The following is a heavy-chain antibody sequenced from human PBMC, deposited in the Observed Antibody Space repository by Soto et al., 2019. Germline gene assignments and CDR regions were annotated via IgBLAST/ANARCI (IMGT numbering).Heavy chain of an antibody. CDR2: ISGSGGST. V-gene: IGHV3-23*01. CDR1: GFTFSSYA. D-gene: IGHD2-15*01. Sequence: EVQLLESGGGLVQPGGSLRLSCAASGFTFSSYAMSWVRQAPGKGLEWVSAISGSGGSTYYADSVNVLFTITRDNSKNKMNMQMNSLRAEDTAVYYCAKELNIVVVVAAIQAVAFDIWGQGTMVTVSS. CDR3: AKELNIVVVVAAIQAVAFDI. J-gene: IGHJ3*02.